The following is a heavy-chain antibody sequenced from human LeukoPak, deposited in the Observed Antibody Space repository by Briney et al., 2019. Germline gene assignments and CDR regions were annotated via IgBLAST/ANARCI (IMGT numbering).Heavy chain of an antibody. V-gene: IGHV3-48*02. CDR3: ARDSIGEARNR. CDR2: ISSSSSTI. D-gene: IGHD6-13*01. CDR1: GFTFSTYS. Sequence: PGGSLRLSCAASGFTFSTYSMNWVRQAPGKGLEWVSYISSSSSTIYYADSVKGRFTISRDNAKNSLYPQMNSLRDEDTAMYYCARDSIGEARNRWGQGTLVTVSS. J-gene: IGHJ5*02.